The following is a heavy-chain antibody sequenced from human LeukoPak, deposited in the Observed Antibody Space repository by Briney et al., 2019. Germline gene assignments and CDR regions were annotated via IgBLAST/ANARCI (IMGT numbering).Heavy chain of an antibody. Sequence: GGSLRLSCAASGFTFSSYSMNWVRQAPGKGLEWVSSISSSSSYIYYADSVKGRFTISRDNAKNSLYLQMNSLRAEDTAVYYCARDRSGYPRAISAFDIWCQGTMVTVSS. CDR3: ARDRSGYPRAISAFDI. D-gene: IGHD2-21*01. J-gene: IGHJ3*02. CDR1: GFTFSSYS. V-gene: IGHV3-21*01. CDR2: ISSSSSYI.